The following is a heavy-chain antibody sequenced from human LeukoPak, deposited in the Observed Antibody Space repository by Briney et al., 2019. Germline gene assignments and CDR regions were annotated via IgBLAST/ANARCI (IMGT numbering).Heavy chain of an antibody. CDR1: GYTFTSYY. D-gene: IGHD2-15*01. Sequence: ASVKVSCKASGYTFTSYYMHWVRQAPGQGLEWMGLINPTGGSTGYAQKFQGRVTMTRDMSTSTDYMELSSLRSEDTAVYYCARVDYCSGGSCYSTWFDPWGQGTLVTVSS. J-gene: IGHJ5*02. CDR3: ARVDYCSGGSCYSTWFDP. V-gene: IGHV1-46*01. CDR2: INPTGGST.